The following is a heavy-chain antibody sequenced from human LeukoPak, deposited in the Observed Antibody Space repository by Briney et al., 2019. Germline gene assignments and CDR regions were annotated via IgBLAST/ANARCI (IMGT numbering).Heavy chain of an antibody. CDR2: IYFTGST. J-gene: IGHJ4*02. CDR1: GGSISTYY. CDR3: VREFDY. V-gene: IGHV4-59*01. Sequence: NPSETLCLTCTVSGGSISTYYWSWIRQPPGKGLEWIGYIYFTGSTNYNPSLKSRVTISGDTSKNQFSLKLSSVTAADTAVYYCVREFDYWGQGTLFTVSS.